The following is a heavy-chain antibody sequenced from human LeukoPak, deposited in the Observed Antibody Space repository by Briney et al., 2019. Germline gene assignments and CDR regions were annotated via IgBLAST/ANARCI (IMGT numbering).Heavy chain of an antibody. CDR2: IYYSGST. D-gene: IGHD6-19*01. Sequence: SETLSLTCTVSGGSISSYYWSWIRQPPGKGLEWIGYIYYSGSTYYNPSLKSRVTISVDRSKNQFSLKLSSVTAADTAVYYCARRGLGLAIDYWGQGTLVTVSS. CDR1: GGSISSYY. V-gene: IGHV4-59*12. J-gene: IGHJ4*02. CDR3: ARRGLGLAIDY.